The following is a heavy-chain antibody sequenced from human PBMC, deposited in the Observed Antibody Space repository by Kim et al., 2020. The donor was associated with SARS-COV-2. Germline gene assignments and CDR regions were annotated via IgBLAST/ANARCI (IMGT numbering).Heavy chain of an antibody. V-gene: IGHV4-31*03. CDR3: ARGSGSGSLTRRYYYYGMDV. D-gene: IGHD3-10*01. CDR1: GGSISSGGYY. CDR2: IYYSGST. Sequence: SETLSLTCTVSGGSISSGGYYWSWIRQHPGKGLEWIGYIYYSGSTYYNPSLKSRVTISVDTSKNQFSLKLSSVTAADTAVYYCARGSGSGSLTRRYYYYGMDVWGQGTTVTVSS. J-gene: IGHJ6*02.